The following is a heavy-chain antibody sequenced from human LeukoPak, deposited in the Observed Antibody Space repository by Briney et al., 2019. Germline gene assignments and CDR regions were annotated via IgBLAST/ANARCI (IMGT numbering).Heavy chain of an antibody. CDR1: GFTFSDYY. D-gene: IGHD7-27*01. CDR3: ARDLNWETY. CDR2: ISSSGGAI. J-gene: IGHJ4*02. Sequence: GGSLRLSCAASGFTFSDYYMSWIRQAPGKGLEWLSYISSSGGAIFYADSVKGRFTISRDNAKNSLYLQMNSLRAEDTAVYYCARDLNWETYWGQGTLVTVSS. V-gene: IGHV3-11*04.